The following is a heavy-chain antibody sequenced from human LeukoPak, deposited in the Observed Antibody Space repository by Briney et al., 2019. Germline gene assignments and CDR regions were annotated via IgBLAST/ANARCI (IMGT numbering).Heavy chain of an antibody. CDR3: AAGGGFLSVS. V-gene: IGHV3-53*01. CDR1: GFTVSSNY. D-gene: IGHD2/OR15-2a*01. Sequence: GGSLRLSCAASGFTVSSNYMSWVRQAPGKGLEWVSVIYSGGSTYYADSVKGRFTISRDNAKNSLYLQMNNLRAEDTAVYFCAAGGGFLSVSWGQGTLVTVSS. CDR2: IYSGGST. J-gene: IGHJ5*02.